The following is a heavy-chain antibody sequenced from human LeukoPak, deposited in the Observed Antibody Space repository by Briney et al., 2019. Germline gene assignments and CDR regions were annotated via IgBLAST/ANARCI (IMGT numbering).Heavy chain of an antibody. J-gene: IGHJ3*02. CDR1: GFMFSHYG. CDR3: AKDLYAAMITPSAFDI. Sequence: PGGSLRLSCVASGFMFSHYGMTWVRQAPGKGLEWVATISSFGTDYADSVKGRFTISRDNSKNTLYLQMNSLRAEDTAVYYCAKDLYAAMITPSAFDIWGQGTMVTVSS. V-gene: IGHV3-23*01. CDR2: ISSFGT. D-gene: IGHD2-2*01.